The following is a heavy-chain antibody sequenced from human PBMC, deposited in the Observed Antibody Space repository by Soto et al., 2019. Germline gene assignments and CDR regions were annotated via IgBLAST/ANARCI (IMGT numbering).Heavy chain of an antibody. CDR3: ATDSYSGYDLRHFDY. Sequence: ASVKASCKVSGYTLTELSMPWVRQAPGKGLEWMGGFDPEDGETIYAQKFQGRVTMTEDTSTDTAYMELSSLRSEDTAVYYCATDSYSGYDLRHFDYWGQGTLVTVSS. V-gene: IGHV1-24*01. D-gene: IGHD5-12*01. CDR2: FDPEDGET. J-gene: IGHJ4*02. CDR1: GYTLTELS.